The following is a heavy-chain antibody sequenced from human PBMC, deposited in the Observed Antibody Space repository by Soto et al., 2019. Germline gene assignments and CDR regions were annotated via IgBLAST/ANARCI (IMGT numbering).Heavy chain of an antibody. D-gene: IGHD2-21*01. CDR1: GFALSRYR. CDR2: INSGGNIT. J-gene: IGHJ6*02. V-gene: IGHV3-74*01. CDR3: ARSLWSPYFYYGLDV. Sequence: QLVESGGASVQPGGSLRLSCTASGFALSRYRMYWVRQVPGKGLVWVSHINSGGNITPYADSVRGRFTISRDNSKNTLYLDMHSLTTDDTAVYFCARSLWSPYFYYGLDVWGHGTTVTVSS.